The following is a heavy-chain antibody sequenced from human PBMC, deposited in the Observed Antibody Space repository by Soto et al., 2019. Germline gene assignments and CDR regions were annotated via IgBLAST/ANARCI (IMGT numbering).Heavy chain of an antibody. CDR3: AGGRDIASVDL. CDR1: GGTFSTYA. D-gene: IGHD2-15*01. J-gene: IGHJ5*02. Sequence: QVQLVQSGAEVKKPGSSVKVSCRASGGTFSTYALSWMRQAPGQGLEWMGGIIPIFGTSTYAQKFQSRVTITADESTGTAHMEINSLRSDDTAVFYWAGGRDIASVDLLGQGTPGTVSP. V-gene: IGHV1-69*01. CDR2: IIPIFGTS.